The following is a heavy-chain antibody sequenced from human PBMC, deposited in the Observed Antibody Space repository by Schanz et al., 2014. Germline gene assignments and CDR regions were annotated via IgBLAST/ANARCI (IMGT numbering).Heavy chain of an antibody. CDR2: RRNRRNSDII. J-gene: IGHJ4*02. V-gene: IGHV3-72*01. CDR1: GFTVSDHY. D-gene: IGHD1-7*01. Sequence: EVQLVESGGGLVQPGGSLRLSCAVSGFTVSDHYMDWVRQAPGKGLEWLGRRRNRRNSDIIEYAASVEGRFTISRDESKNSVYLQMNSLQTDDTAVYYCFSMHYGNSVYWGQGTLVTVSS. CDR3: FSMHYGNSVY.